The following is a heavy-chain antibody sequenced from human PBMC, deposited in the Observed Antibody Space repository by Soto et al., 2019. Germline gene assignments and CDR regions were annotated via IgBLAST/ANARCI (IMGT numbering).Heavy chain of an antibody. D-gene: IGHD3-3*01. CDR1: GFTFSSYA. V-gene: IGHV3-23*01. J-gene: IGHJ6*03. CDR2: ISGSGGST. Sequence: GGSLRLSCAASGFTFSSYAMSWVRQAPGKGLEWVSAISGSGGSTYYADSVKGRFTISRDNSKNTLYLQMNSLRAEDTAVYYCAKCVPHDYDFWSGYYSGYYYYYMDVWGKGTTVTVSS. CDR3: AKCVPHDYDFWSGYYSGYYYYYMDV.